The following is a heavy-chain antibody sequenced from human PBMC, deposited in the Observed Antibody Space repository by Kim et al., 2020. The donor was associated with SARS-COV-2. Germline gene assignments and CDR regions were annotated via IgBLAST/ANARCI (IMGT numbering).Heavy chain of an antibody. CDR3: ASQTSIAGRGNWFDP. CDR2: IYYSGST. D-gene: IGHD6-6*01. CDR1: GGSISSSSYY. J-gene: IGHJ5*02. Sequence: SETLSLTCTVSGGSISSSSYYWGWIRQPPGKGLEWIGSIYYSGSTYYNPSLKSRVTISVDTSKNQFSLKLSSVTAADTAVYYCASQTSIAGRGNWFDPWGQGTLVTVSS. V-gene: IGHV4-39*01.